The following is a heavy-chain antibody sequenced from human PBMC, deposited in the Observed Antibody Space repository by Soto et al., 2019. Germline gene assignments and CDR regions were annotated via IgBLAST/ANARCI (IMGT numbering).Heavy chain of an antibody. J-gene: IGHJ4*02. Sequence: QVQLQESGPGLVKPSETLSLTCTVSGGTISSWYWSWIRQPPGKGLEWIGYIYYSGSTNCNPSLXSXAXLXXDTSKNQFSLKLSSVTAADTAVYYCARRYGSAIDYWGQGTLVTVSS. CDR1: GGTISSWY. CDR2: IYYSGST. CDR3: ARRYGSAIDY. D-gene: IGHD1-26*01. V-gene: IGHV4-59*08.